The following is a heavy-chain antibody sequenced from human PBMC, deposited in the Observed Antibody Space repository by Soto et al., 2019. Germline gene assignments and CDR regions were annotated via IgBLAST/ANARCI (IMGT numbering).Heavy chain of an antibody. CDR2: IIPIFGTA. J-gene: IGHJ5*02. V-gene: IGHV1-69*12. CDR3: ASGVVVVAATSSWFDP. D-gene: IGHD2-15*01. CDR1: GGTFSSYA. Sequence: QVQLVQSGAEVKKPGSSVKVSCKASGGTFSSYAISWVRQAPGQGLEWMGGIIPIFGTANYAQKFQGRVTIAADEHTSTAYMELSSLRAEDTVVYCCASGVVVVAATSSWFDPWGQGTLVTVSS.